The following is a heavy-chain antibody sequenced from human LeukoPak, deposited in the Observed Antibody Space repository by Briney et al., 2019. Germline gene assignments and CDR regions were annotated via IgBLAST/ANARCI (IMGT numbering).Heavy chain of an antibody. CDR3: ASLSHDYSNYVRWFDP. J-gene: IGHJ5*02. CDR2: IYYSGST. Sequence: SETLSLTCTVSGGSISSYYWSWIRQPPGKGLEWIGYIYYSGSTNYNPSLKSRVTISVDTSKNQFSLKLSSVTAADTAVYYCASLSHDYSNYVRWFDPWGQGTLVTVSS. V-gene: IGHV4-59*08. D-gene: IGHD4-4*01. CDR1: GGSISSYY.